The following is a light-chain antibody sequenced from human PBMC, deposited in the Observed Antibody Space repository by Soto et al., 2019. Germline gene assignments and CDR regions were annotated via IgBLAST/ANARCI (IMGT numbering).Light chain of an antibody. Sequence: DIQMTQSPSTLSASVGDRVTITCRASQSFSSRLAWYQQKPGKAPKLLLYKAFSLESGVPSSFSGSGSGTEFTLTISSLQPDDFATYYCQQYNSYPWTFGQGTKVEIK. J-gene: IGKJ1*01. V-gene: IGKV1-5*03. CDR3: QQYNSYPWT. CDR2: KAF. CDR1: QSFSSR.